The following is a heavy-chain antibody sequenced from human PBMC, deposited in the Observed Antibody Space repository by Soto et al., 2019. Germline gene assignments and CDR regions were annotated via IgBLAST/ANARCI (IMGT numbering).Heavy chain of an antibody. J-gene: IGHJ4*02. V-gene: IGHV4-59*01. CDR2: IYYSGST. Sequence: SETLSLTCTVSGGSISSYYWSWIRQPPGKGLEWIGYIYYSGSTNYNPSLKSRVTISVDTSKNQFSLKLSSVTAADTAVYYCARGAKFDYWGQGTLVTVSS. D-gene: IGHD2-15*01. CDR3: ARGAKFDY. CDR1: GGSISSYY.